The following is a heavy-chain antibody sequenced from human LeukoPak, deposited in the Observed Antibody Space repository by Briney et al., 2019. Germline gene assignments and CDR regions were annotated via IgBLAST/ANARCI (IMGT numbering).Heavy chain of an antibody. J-gene: IGHJ6*03. CDR3: ARGVHSYDSSGYYHYYYYMDV. D-gene: IGHD3-22*01. Sequence: GASVKVSCKASGYTFTDYYMHWVRQAPGQGLEWMGWITPNSGGTNYAQKFQGRVTMTRDTSISTAYMELSRLRSDDTAVYYCARGVHSYDSSGYYHYYYYMDVWGKGTTVTVSS. V-gene: IGHV1-2*02. CDR1: GYTFTDYY. CDR2: ITPNSGGT.